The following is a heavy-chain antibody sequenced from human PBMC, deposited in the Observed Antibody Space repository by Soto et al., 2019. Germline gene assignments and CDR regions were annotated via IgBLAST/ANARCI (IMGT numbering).Heavy chain of an antibody. V-gene: IGHV4-39*01. Sequence: SETLSLTCTVSGGSISSSSYYWGWIRQPPGKGLEWIGSIYYSGSTYYNPSLKSRVTISVDTSKTQFSLKLSSVTAADTAVYYCARITRSYYDYVWGSYRGGGMDVWGQGTTVTVSS. CDR1: GGSISSSSYY. J-gene: IGHJ6*02. D-gene: IGHD3-16*02. CDR2: IYYSGST. CDR3: ARITRSYYDYVWGSYRGGGMDV.